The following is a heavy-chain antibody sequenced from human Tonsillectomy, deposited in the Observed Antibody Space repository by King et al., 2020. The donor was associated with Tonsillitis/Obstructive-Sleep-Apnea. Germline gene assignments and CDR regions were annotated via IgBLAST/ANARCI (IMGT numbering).Heavy chain of an antibody. CDR1: GGSISSYY. D-gene: IGHD3-10*01. CDR2: VYFSGST. CDR3: ARDMVLEAGGDAFDI. J-gene: IGHJ3*02. Sequence: QLQESGPGLVKPSETLSLTCTVSGGSISSYYWSWIRQPPGKGLEWIGYVYFSGSTNHNTSLKSRVTISVDTSKNQFSLKLSSVTAADTAVYYCARDMVLEAGGDAFDIWGQGTMVTVSS. V-gene: IGHV4-59*01.